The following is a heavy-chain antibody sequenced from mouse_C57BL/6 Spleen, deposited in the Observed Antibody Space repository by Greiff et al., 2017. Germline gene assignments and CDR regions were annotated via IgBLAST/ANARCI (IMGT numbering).Heavy chain of an antibody. Sequence: VQLQQSGAELVNPGASVKLSCTASGYTFTEYTIHWVKQRSGQGLVWIGWVYPGSGSIKYIENFKDKATLTADKSSSTVYIELSGLTSEDSAVYFCAKEDEGEYYAMDYWGQGTSVTVSS. CDR1: GYTFTEYT. V-gene: IGHV1-62-2*01. J-gene: IGHJ4*01. CDR3: AKEDEGEYYAMDY. CDR2: VYPGSGSI.